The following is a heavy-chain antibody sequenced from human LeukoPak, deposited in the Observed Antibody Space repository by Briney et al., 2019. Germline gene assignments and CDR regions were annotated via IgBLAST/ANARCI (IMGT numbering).Heavy chain of an antibody. CDR2: ISRSGSTI. J-gene: IGHJ4*02. CDR3: AKERSRGGDCLDY. D-gene: IGHD2-21*02. Sequence: PGGSLRLSCAASGFTFSSYSMNWVRQAPGKGLEWISDISRSGSTIHYADSVKGRFTISRDNSKNTLCLQMNSLRAEDTAVYYCAKERSRGGDCLDYWGQGTLVTVSS. V-gene: IGHV3-23*01. CDR1: GFTFSSYS.